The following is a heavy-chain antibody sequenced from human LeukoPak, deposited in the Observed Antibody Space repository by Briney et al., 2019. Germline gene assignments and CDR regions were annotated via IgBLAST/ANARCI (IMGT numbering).Heavy chain of an antibody. CDR1: GFTFSSYW. V-gene: IGHV3-7*01. J-gene: IGHJ4*02. D-gene: IGHD3-10*01. CDR3: VTSWVRQQRDF. CDR2: INQDGSEK. Sequence: GGSLRLSCAVSGFTFSSYWMNWVRQAPGKGLEWVANINQDGSEKDYVDSVKGRFTISRDNAQQSLYLQMDTLTAEDTAVYYCVTSWVRQQRDFWGQGTLVTVSS.